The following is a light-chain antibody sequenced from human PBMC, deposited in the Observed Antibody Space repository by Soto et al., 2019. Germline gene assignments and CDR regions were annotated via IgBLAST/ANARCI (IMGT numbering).Light chain of an antibody. J-gene: IGKJ3*01. Sequence: DIQMTQSPSSLSASVGDRVTITCRASQGISNYLAWYQQKPGKVPKRLIYAASTLQSGVPFRFSGSGSGTDFTLTLSSLQPEDVATYYCQKYNSAPIFTFGPGTKVDIE. CDR1: QGISNY. V-gene: IGKV1-27*01. CDR3: QKYNSAPIFT. CDR2: AAS.